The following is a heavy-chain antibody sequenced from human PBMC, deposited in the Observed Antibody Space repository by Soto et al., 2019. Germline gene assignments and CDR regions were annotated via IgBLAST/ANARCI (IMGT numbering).Heavy chain of an antibody. J-gene: IGHJ6*02. CDR1: GYTFTGYY. CDR3: ARDYGSYSRGYGMDV. Sequence: ASVKVFCKASGYTFTGYYMHWVRQAPGQGLEWMGWINPNSGGTNYAQKFQGWVTMTRDTSISTAYMELSRLRSDDTAVYYCARDYGSYSRGYGMDVWGHGTTVAVSS. D-gene: IGHD6-13*01. CDR2: INPNSGGT. V-gene: IGHV1-2*04.